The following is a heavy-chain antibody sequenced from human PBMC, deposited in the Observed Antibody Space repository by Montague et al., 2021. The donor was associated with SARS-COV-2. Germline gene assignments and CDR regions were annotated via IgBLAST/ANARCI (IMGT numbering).Heavy chain of an antibody. D-gene: IGHD5-12*01. CDR2: IYDSGST. J-gene: IGHJ3*02. V-gene: IGHV4-39*02. CDR3: ARRGRKLLPVATTIGGFDI. Sequence: SETLSLTCTVSGGSISSNNYYWDWIRQPPGKGLEWIGSIYDSGSTYYNPSLKSRVTISVDTSKNHFSLKLNSVTAADTAVYHCARRGRKLLPVATTIGGFDIGGQGTMVTVSS. CDR1: GGSISSNNYY.